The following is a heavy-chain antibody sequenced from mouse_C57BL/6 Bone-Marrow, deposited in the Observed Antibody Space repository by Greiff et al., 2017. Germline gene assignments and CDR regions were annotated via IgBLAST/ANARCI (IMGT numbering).Heavy chain of an antibody. V-gene: IGHV5-4*01. Sequence: DVHLVESGGGLVKPGGSLKLSCAASGFTFSSYAMSWVRQTPEKRLEWVATISDGGSYTYYPDNVKGRFTISRDNAKNKLYLQMSHLKSEDTAMYYCARVHYGSMDYWGQGTSVTVSS. CDR3: ARVHYGSMDY. CDR2: ISDGGSYT. J-gene: IGHJ4*01. D-gene: IGHD1-1*01. CDR1: GFTFSSYA.